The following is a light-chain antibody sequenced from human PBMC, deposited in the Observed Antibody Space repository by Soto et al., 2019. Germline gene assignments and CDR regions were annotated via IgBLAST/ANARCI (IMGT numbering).Light chain of an antibody. CDR2: GGS. V-gene: IGLV2-14*01. CDR3: TSYTSRSTLV. J-gene: IGLJ1*01. CDR1: SSDVGGYNY. Sequence: QSVLTQPASLSGSPGQSITISCTGTSSDVGGYNYVSWYQQHPGKAPKLMIYGGSYRPSGGSNRFSGSKSDNTASLTIYGLQAEDEADYYSTSYTSRSTLVFGTGTKVTVL.